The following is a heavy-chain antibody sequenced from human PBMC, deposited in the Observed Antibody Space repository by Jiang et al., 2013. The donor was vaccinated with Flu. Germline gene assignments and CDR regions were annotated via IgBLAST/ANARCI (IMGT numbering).Heavy chain of an antibody. D-gene: IGHD3-10*01. CDR3: AKSHLALWFGDVIFDS. Sequence: GGLAQPGRSLRLSCTTSGVTSDDYALHWVRQTPGKGLEWISGISWNGGDTGYAESVKGRFTISRDNARNSLSLHMNSLRPGDTALYFCAKSHLALWFGDVIFDSWGQGTLVTVSS. CDR2: ISWNGGDT. CDR1: GVTSDDYA. V-gene: IGHV3-9*02. J-gene: IGHJ4*02.